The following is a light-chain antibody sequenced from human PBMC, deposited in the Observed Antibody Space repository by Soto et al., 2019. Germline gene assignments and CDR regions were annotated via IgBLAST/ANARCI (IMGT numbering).Light chain of an antibody. Sequence: QSALTQPASVSGSPGQSIAISCTGTSSDVGGYDYVSWYQQHPDKAPKLMIYDVITRPSGVSNRFSGSKSGITASLTISGLQDEDEADYYCSSYTSSNTLVFGGGTKLTVL. V-gene: IGLV2-14*01. CDR2: DVI. CDR3: SSYTSSNTLV. CDR1: SSDVGGYDY. J-gene: IGLJ2*01.